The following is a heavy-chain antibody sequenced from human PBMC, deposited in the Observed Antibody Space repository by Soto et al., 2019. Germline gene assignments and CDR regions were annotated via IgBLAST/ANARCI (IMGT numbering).Heavy chain of an antibody. J-gene: IGHJ5*02. CDR3: ARHVLMVYATPSLWFDP. V-gene: IGHV4-59*08. D-gene: IGHD2-8*01. Sequence: PLETLSLTCTVSGGSISSYYWSWIRQPPGKGLEWIGYIYYSGSTNYNPSLKSRVTISVDTSKNQFSLKLSSVTAADTAVYYCARHVLMVYATPSLWFDPWGQGTLVTVS. CDR1: GGSISSYY. CDR2: IYYSGST.